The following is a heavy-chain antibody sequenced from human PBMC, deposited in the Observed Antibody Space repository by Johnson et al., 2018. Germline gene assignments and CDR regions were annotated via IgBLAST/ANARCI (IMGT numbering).Heavy chain of an antibody. J-gene: IGHJ3*02. Sequence: EVQLLESGGGLVQPGGSLRLSCAASGFTFSSYWMSWVRQAPGKGLDWVSAIGGSGSNTFYADSVKGRFTISRDNSKNTLYLQMNSLRADDTAVYYCAKRMGPTTLRWEAFDIGGQGTMVTVSS. CDR2: IGGSGSNT. CDR1: GFTFSSYW. CDR3: AKRMGPTTLRWEAFDI. V-gene: IGHV3-23*01. D-gene: IGHD2-2*01.